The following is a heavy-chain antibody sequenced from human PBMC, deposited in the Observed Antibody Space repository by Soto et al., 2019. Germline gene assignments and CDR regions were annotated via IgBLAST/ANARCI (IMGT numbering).Heavy chain of an antibody. CDR2: IYYSGST. CDR1: GGSISSYY. D-gene: IGHD2-2*01. J-gene: IGHJ6*03. CDR3: ARGGEYCSSTSCYHYYYYMDV. V-gene: IGHV4-59*08. Sequence: SETLSLTCTGSGGSISSYYWSWIRQPPGKGLEWIGYIYYSGSTNYNPSLRSRVTISVDTSKNQFSLKLSSVTAADTAVYYCARGGEYCSSTSCYHYYYYMDVWGKGTTVTVSS.